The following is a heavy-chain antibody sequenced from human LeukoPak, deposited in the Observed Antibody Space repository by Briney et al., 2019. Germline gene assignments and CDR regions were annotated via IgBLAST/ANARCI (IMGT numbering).Heavy chain of an antibody. V-gene: IGHV4-34*01. D-gene: IGHD3-10*01. Sequence: PSDTLSLTCAVYGGSFCGYYWSWIRQPPGKGLEWIGEINHSGSTNYNPSLKSRVTISVDTSKNQFSLKLSSVTAADTAVYYCAREERITMVRGSRFDPWGQGTLVTVSS. CDR3: AREERITMVRGSRFDP. J-gene: IGHJ5*02. CDR1: GGSFCGYY. CDR2: INHSGST.